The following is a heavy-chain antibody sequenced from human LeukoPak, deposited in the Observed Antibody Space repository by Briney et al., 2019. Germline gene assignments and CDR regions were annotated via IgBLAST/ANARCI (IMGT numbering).Heavy chain of an antibody. J-gene: IGHJ4*02. Sequence: SETLSLTCAVYGGSFSGYYWSWIRQPPGKGLEWIGEINHSGSTNYNPSLKSRVTISVDTSKNQFSLKLSSVTASDTAVYYCASGIVGATDYWGQGTLVTVSS. V-gene: IGHV4-34*01. CDR3: ASGIVGATDY. CDR2: INHSGST. D-gene: IGHD1-26*01. CDR1: GGSFSGYY.